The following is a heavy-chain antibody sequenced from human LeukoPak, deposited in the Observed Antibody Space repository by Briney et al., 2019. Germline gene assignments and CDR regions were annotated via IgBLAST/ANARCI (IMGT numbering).Heavy chain of an antibody. CDR2: IYGGGST. CDR3: ARFPSYDSSVY. J-gene: IGHJ4*02. CDR1: GFTFSNYG. D-gene: IGHD3-22*01. Sequence: GGSLRLSCAASGFTFSNYGMSWVRQAPGKGLEWVSVIYGGGSTYYADSVKGRFTFSRDNSKNTLYLQMNSLRAEDTAVYYCARFPSYDSSVYWGQGTLVTVSS. V-gene: IGHV3-66*01.